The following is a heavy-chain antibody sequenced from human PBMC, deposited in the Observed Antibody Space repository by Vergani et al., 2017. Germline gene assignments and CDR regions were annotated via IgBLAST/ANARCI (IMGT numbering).Heavy chain of an antibody. Sequence: QLQLQESGPGLVKPSETLYLTCTVSGGSISSSSYYWGWIRQPPGKGLEWIGSIYYSGSTYYNPSLKSRVTISVDTSKNQLSLKLSSVTAADTAVYYCARSLGRDGYKPGAFYIWGQGTMVTVSS. V-gene: IGHV4-39*01. CDR1: GGSISSSSYY. CDR3: ARSLGRDGYKPGAFYI. CDR2: IYYSGST. J-gene: IGHJ3*02. D-gene: IGHD5-24*01.